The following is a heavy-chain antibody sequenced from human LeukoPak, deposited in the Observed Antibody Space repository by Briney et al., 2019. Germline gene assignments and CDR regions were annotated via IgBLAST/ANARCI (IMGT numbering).Heavy chain of an antibody. CDR1: GFTFSSYA. J-gene: IGHJ4*02. V-gene: IGHV3-30-3*01. D-gene: IGHD7-27*01. CDR3: AKEEGNTLGDY. Sequence: GSLRLSCAASGFTFSSYAMHWVRQAPGKGLEWVAVISYDGSNKYYADSVKGRFTISRDNSKNTLYLQMNSLRSEDTAMYYCAKEEGNTLGDYWGQGTMVTVSS. CDR2: ISYDGSNK.